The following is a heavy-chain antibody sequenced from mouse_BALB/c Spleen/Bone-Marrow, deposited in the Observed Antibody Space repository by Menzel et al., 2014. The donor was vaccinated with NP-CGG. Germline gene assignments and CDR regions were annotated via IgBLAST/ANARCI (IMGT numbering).Heavy chain of an antibody. D-gene: IGHD1-1*01. CDR2: ISDGGSYT. CDR3: ARGSSYFDY. Sequence: EVMLVESGGGLVKPGGSLKLSCAASGLTFSDYYMYWVRRTPEKRLEWVATISDGGSYTYYPDSVKGRFTISRDNAKNNLYLQMSSLKSEDTAMYYCARGSSYFDYWGQGTTLTVSS. CDR1: GLTFSDYY. J-gene: IGHJ2*01. V-gene: IGHV5-4*02.